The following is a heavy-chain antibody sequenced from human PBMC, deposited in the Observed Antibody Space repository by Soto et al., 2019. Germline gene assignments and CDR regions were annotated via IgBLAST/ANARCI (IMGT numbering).Heavy chain of an antibody. CDR1: GFTFSSYA. CDR3: AREGIAVAVSAEYFQH. D-gene: IGHD6-19*01. V-gene: IGHV3-30-3*01. CDR2: ISYDGSNK. Sequence: GGSLRLSCAASGFTFSSYAMHWVRQAPGKGLEWVAVISYDGSNKYYADSVKGRFTISRDNSKNTLYLQMNSLRAEDTAVYYCAREGIAVAVSAEYFQHWGQGTLVTVSS. J-gene: IGHJ1*01.